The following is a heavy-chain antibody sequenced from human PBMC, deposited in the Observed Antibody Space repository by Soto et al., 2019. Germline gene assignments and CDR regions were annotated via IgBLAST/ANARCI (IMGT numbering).Heavy chain of an antibody. D-gene: IGHD2-2*01. V-gene: IGHV1-69*13. Sequence: SVKVSCKASGGTFSSYAISWVRQTPGQGLEWMGGIIPIFGTANYAQKFQGRVTITADESTSTAYMELSSLRSEDTAVYYCARDGWDCSSTSCQYPRAFDIWGQGTMVTVSS. CDR1: GGTFSSYA. CDR3: ARDGWDCSSTSCQYPRAFDI. J-gene: IGHJ3*02. CDR2: IIPIFGTA.